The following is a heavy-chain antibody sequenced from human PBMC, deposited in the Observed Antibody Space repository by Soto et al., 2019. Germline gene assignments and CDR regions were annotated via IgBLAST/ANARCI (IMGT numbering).Heavy chain of an antibody. CDR1: GFTFSSYW. D-gene: IGHD1-20*01. Sequence: PGGSLRLSCAASGFTFSSYWIHWVRQAPGKGLEWVAVIWYDGSNKYYADSVKGRFTISRDNSKNTLYLQMNSLRAEDTAVYYCARDRPSITGTYYYGMDVWGQGTTVTVSS. CDR3: ARDRPSITGTYYYGMDV. J-gene: IGHJ6*02. CDR2: IWYDGSNK. V-gene: IGHV3-33*08.